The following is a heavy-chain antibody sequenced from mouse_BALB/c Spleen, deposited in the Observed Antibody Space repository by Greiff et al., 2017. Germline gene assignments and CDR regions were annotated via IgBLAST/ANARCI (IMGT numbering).Heavy chain of an antibody. CDR2: ISSGGST. D-gene: IGHD2-1*01. V-gene: IGHV5-6-5*01. CDR1: GFTFSSYA. J-gene: IGHJ4*01. Sequence: EVKLQESGGGLVKPGGSLKLSCAASGFTFSSYAMSWVRQTPEKRLEWVASISSGGSTYYPDSVKGRFTISRDNARNILYLQMSSLRSEDTAMYYCARGRDGNYPYYYAMDYWGQGTSVTVSS. CDR3: ARGRDGNYPYYYAMDY.